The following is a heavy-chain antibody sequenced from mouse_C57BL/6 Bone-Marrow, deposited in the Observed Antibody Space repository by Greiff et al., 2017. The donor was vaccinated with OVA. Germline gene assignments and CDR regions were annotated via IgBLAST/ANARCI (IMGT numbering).Heavy chain of an antibody. CDR1: GYAFTNYL. D-gene: IGHD2-5*01. V-gene: IGHV1-54*01. Sequence: QVHVKQSGAELVRPGTSVKVSCKASGYAFTNYLIEWVKQRPGQGLEWIGVINPGSGGTNYNEKFKGKATLTADKSSSTAYMQLSSLTSEDSAVYFCARDSNLYYAMDYRGQGTSGTGSS. J-gene: IGHJ4*01. CDR2: INPGSGGT. CDR3: ARDSNLYYAMDY.